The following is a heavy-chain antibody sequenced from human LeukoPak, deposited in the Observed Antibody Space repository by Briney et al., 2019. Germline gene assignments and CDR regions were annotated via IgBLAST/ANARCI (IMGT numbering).Heavy chain of an antibody. V-gene: IGHV3-74*01. CDR3: AGGASSTVHY. D-gene: IGHD6-13*01. J-gene: IGHJ4*02. CDR1: GLTYSTYW. Sequence: GGSLRLSCAASGLTYSTYWMHWVRHARGEGVVWVSRINGDGSLSYADSVKGRFTISRDNTKNMLYLQMNSLRAEDTAVYYCAGGASSTVHYWGQGTLVTVSS. CDR2: INGDGSL.